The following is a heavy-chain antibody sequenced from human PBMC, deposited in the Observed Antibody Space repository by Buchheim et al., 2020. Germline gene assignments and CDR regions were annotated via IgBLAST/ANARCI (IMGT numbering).Heavy chain of an antibody. CDR3: ARGKGAEGRGFDY. J-gene: IGHJ4*02. V-gene: IGHV3-74*03. CDR2: TYSDGSST. D-gene: IGHD1-26*01. CDR1: GFTFSSYW. Sequence: EVQVVESGGGLVQPGGSLRLSCAASGFTFSSYWMHWVRQAPGKGLVWVSRTYSDGSSTTYAGSVKGRFTISRDNAKNTLYLQMNGLRAHDMAVYYCARGKGAEGRGFDYWGQGTL.